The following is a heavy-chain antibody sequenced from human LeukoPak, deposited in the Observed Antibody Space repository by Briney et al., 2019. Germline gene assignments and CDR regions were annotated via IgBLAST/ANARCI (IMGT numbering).Heavy chain of an antibody. J-gene: IGHJ3*02. Sequence: PSETLSLTCTVSGGSISSYYWSWIRQPPGKGLEWIGYIYYSGSTNYNPSLKSRVTISVDTSKNQFSLKLNSVTAADTAVYYCARKGKLGDAFDIWGQGTMVTVSS. V-gene: IGHV4-59*08. CDR1: GGSISSYY. D-gene: IGHD3-16*01. CDR3: ARKGKLGDAFDI. CDR2: IYYSGST.